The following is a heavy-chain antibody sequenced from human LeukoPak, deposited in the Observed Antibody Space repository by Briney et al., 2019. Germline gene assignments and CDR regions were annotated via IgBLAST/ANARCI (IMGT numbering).Heavy chain of an antibody. J-gene: IGHJ4*02. V-gene: IGHV3-30*04. CDR3: ARRAGAYSHPYDY. CDR2: ISYDGSNE. Sequence: GGSLRLSCAASGFTFSSYVMHWVRQAPGKGLESVAIISYDGSNEYYADSVKGRFTISRDNSKNTLYLQMNSLRAADTAVYYCARRAGAYSHPYDYWGQGTLVTVSS. CDR1: GFTFSSYV. D-gene: IGHD4/OR15-4a*01.